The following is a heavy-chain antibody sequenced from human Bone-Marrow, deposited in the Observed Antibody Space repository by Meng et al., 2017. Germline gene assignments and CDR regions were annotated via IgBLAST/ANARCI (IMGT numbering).Heavy chain of an antibody. Sequence: VQLVESGGGLVQPGGSLRLSCAASGFTFSSYAMHWVRQAPGKGLEWVAVISYDGSNKYYADSVKGRFTISRDNSKNTLYLQMNSLRAEDTAVYYCARGGNEFDYWGQGTLVTVSS. J-gene: IGHJ4*02. CDR1: GFTFSSYA. V-gene: IGHV3-30*01. CDR3: ARGGNEFDY. D-gene: IGHD4-23*01. CDR2: ISYDGSNK.